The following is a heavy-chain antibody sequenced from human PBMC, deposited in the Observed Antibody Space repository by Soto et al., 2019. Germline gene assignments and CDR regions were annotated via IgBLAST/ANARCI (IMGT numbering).Heavy chain of an antibody. V-gene: IGHV5-51*01. D-gene: IGHD6-19*01. CDR2: IYPGDSDT. CDR3: ARDTYSSGSEKYYYYYGMDV. Sequence: GESLKISCKGSGYSFTSYWIGWVRQMPGKGLEWMGIIYPGDSDTRYSPSFQGQVTISADKSISTAYLQWSSLKASDTAMYYCARDTYSSGSEKYYYYYGMDVWGQGTTVTVSS. J-gene: IGHJ6*02. CDR1: GYSFTSYW.